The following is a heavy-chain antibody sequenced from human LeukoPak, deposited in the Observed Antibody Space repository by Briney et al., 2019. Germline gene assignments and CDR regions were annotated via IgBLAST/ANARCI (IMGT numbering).Heavy chain of an antibody. D-gene: IGHD6-13*01. Sequence: SEPLSLTSVSKGGSFSGYSWTWFRRPPGKGRGWIGEFNHSGGTNYNPSLKSRVTISVDTSKNQFSLKLSSVTAADTAVYYCARVPRIAAAGSNNWFDPWGQGTLVTVSS. CDR3: ARVPRIAAAGSNNWFDP. J-gene: IGHJ5*02. CDR1: GGSFSGYS. CDR2: FNHSGGT. V-gene: IGHV4-34*01.